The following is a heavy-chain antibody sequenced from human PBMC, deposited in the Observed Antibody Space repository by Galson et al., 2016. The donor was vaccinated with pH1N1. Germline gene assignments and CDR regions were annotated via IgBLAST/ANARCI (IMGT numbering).Heavy chain of an antibody. V-gene: IGHV3-30*01. D-gene: IGHD5-18*01. Sequence: SLRLSCAGSGFTFGSYAMHWVRQAPGGGLEWLAFISYDGSNTDNLDSVKGRFTISRDNSKNILFLQMNSLRGDDTAVYYCARSRHNYGLESWGQGTLVTVSS. CDR2: ISYDGSNT. CDR1: GFTFGSYA. J-gene: IGHJ4*02. CDR3: ARSRHNYGLES.